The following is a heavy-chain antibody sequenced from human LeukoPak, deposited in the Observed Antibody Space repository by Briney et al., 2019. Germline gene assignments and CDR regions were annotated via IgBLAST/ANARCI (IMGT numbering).Heavy chain of an antibody. D-gene: IGHD5-12*01. CDR1: GFTFDHYG. CDR2: INWKGAST. CDR3: ARNYGGYDGTDF. J-gene: IGHJ4*02. V-gene: IGHV3-20*04. Sequence: GGSLRLSCSASGFTFDHYGMSWVRQAPGKGLEWVSGINWKGASTGYADSVKGRFTISRDSAKNSLYLQMNSLRGEYTALYYCARNYGGYDGTDFWGQGTLVTVSS.